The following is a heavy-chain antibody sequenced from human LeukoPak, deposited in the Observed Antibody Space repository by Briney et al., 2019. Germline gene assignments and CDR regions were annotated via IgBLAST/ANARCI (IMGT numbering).Heavy chain of an antibody. CDR2: ISYDGSNK. CDR1: GFTFSSYG. D-gene: IGHD4-17*01. J-gene: IGHJ6*04. V-gene: IGHV3-30*18. Sequence: GRSQRLSCAASGFTFSSYGMHWVRQAPGKGLEWVAVISYDGSNKYYADSVKGRFTISRDNSKNTLYLQMNSLRAEDTAVYYCAKDGDYGDYGSLSYYYYYYGMDVWGKGTTVTVSS. CDR3: AKDGDYGDYGSLSYYYYYYGMDV.